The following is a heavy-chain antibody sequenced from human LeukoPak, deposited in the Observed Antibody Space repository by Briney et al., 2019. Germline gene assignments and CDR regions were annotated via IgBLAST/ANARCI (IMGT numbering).Heavy chain of an antibody. J-gene: IGHJ2*01. Sequence: SETLSLTCTVSGVSISSYYWSWLQQPPGKGLEWIGYNYYTGSTNYNPSLKSRVTISVDTSKNQFSLKLNSVTAADTAVYYCARVDGVVVSYWYFDLWGRGTLVTVSS. CDR2: NYYTGST. CDR1: GVSISSYY. D-gene: IGHD3-22*01. CDR3: ARVDGVVVSYWYFDL. V-gene: IGHV4-59*01.